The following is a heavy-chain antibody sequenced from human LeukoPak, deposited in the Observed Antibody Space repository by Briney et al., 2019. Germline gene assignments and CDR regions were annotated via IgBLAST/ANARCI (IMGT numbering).Heavy chain of an antibody. J-gene: IGHJ4*02. V-gene: IGHV4-31*03. D-gene: IGHD6-13*01. CDR2: VYYSGST. Sequence: SETLSLTCTVSGGSISSGGYYWSWICQHPGKGLEWIGYVYYSGSTYYNPSLKSRVTISIDTSKNQFSLKLSSVTAADTAVYYCARRTPAAGFFDYWGQGTLVTVSS. CDR1: GGSISSGGYY. CDR3: ARRTPAAGFFDY.